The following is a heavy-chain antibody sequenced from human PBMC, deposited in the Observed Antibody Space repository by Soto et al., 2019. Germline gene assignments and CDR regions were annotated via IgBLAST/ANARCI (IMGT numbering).Heavy chain of an antibody. V-gene: IGHV1-18*01. D-gene: IGHD3-9*01. CDR1: GYKFSTYA. CDR2: ITPNSGYT. Sequence: QLQLTQSGGEARKPGASVRVSCAASGYKFSTYAISWLRQAPGQGLEWMGLITPNSGYTNYAQKFQGRLILTTDIPSRTAYMELTSLRYDDTAIYYCATSYDTGFEPWGQGTLVSVS. J-gene: IGHJ5*02. CDR3: ATSYDTGFEP.